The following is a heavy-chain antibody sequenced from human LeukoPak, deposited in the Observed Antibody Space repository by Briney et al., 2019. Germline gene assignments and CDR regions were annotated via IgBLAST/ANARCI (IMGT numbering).Heavy chain of an antibody. V-gene: IGHV3-74*01. J-gene: IGHJ3*02. D-gene: IGHD3-22*01. CDR2: INSDGSST. CDR1: GFTFRSYW. Sequence: GGSLRLSCAASGFTFRSYWMHWVRQAPGKGLVWVSRINSDGSSTSYADSVKGRFTISRDNAKNTLYVQMNSLRAEDTAVYYCTRAQRDSSDYYYGAFDIWGQGTMVTVSS. CDR3: TRAQRDSSDYYYGAFDI.